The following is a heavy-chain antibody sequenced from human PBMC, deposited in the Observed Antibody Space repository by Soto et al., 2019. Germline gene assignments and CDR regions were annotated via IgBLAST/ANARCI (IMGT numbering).Heavy chain of an antibody. CDR2: ISAYTDTP. Sequence: ASVKVSCKASGYTFTNFGVTWVRRAPGQGLEWMGWISAYTDTPNYAQKFQGRVTMTIDTSTSTAYMDLRSLTSDDTAVYYCARVIPGVEAWFDPSGQGILVTVSS. J-gene: IGHJ5*02. V-gene: IGHV1-18*01. D-gene: IGHD2-2*01. CDR3: ARVIPGVEAWFDP. CDR1: GYTFTNFG.